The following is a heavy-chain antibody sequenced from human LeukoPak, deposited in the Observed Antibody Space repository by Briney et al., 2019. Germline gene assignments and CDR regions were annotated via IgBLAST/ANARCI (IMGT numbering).Heavy chain of an antibody. D-gene: IGHD6-13*01. Sequence: ASVKVSCKASGYTFTDFGISWVRQAPGQGPEWMGWVSAYNGDRKYAQKLQGRVTMTTDTSTSTAYMELRSLRSDDTAVYYCARVKQQLVMFDYWGQGTLVTVSS. V-gene: IGHV1-18*01. CDR2: VSAYNGDR. J-gene: IGHJ4*02. CDR3: ARVKQQLVMFDY. CDR1: GYTFTDFG.